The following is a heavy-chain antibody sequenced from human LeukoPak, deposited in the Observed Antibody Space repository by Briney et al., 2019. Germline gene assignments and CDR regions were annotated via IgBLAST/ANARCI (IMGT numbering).Heavy chain of an antibody. D-gene: IGHD4-23*01. Sequence: PSETLSLTCTVSGGSISSGGYYWSWLRQPPGKGLEWIGYIYHSGSTYYNPSLKSRVTISVDRSKNQFSLKLSSVTAADTAVYYCARRRWPTYYFDYWGQGTLVTVSS. CDR2: IYHSGST. CDR3: ARRRWPTYYFDY. V-gene: IGHV4-30-2*01. CDR1: GGSISSGGYY. J-gene: IGHJ4*02.